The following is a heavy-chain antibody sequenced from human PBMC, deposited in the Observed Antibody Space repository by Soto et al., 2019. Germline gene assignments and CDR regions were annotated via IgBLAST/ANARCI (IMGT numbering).Heavy chain of an antibody. CDR2: IYYSGST. D-gene: IGHD5-18*01. CDR3: ARGDTYFDY. Sequence: QVQLQESGPGLVKPSETLSLTCTVSGGSISSYYWSWIRQPLGKGLEWIGYIYYSGSTNYNPSLKSRVTISVDTSKNQFSLKLSSVTAADTAVYYCARGDTYFDYWGQGTLVTVSS. CDR1: GGSISSYY. V-gene: IGHV4-59*01. J-gene: IGHJ4*02.